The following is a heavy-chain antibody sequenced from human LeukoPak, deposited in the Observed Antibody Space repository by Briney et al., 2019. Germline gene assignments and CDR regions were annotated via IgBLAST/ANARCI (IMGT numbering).Heavy chain of an antibody. V-gene: IGHV1-69*04. CDR1: GGTFSSYA. D-gene: IGHD3-16*01. J-gene: IGHJ6*03. CDR3: ARGLGGGWSALYYYYYMDV. Sequence: SVKVSCKASGGTFSSYAISWVRQAPGQGLEWMGRIIPILGIANYAQKFQGRVTITADKSTSTAYMELSSLRSEDTAVYYCARGLGGGWSALYYYYYMDVWGKGTTVTVSS. CDR2: IIPILGIA.